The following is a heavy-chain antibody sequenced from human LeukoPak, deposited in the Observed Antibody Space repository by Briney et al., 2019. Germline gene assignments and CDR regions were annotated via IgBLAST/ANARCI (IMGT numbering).Heavy chain of an antibody. V-gene: IGHV3-7*01. Sequence: PGGSLRLSCAASGFTFGTYWMTWVRQAPGKGLEWVANIKQDGSEKYYVDSVKGRFTISRDNAKNSLYLQMNSLRAEDTAVYYCARQGSGYKDWGQGTLVTVSS. D-gene: IGHD6-19*01. J-gene: IGHJ4*02. CDR2: IKQDGSEK. CDR1: GFTFGTYW. CDR3: ARQGSGYKD.